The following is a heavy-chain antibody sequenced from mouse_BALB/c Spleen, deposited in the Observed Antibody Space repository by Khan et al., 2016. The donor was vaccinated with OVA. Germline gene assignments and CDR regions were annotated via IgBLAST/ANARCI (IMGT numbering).Heavy chain of an antibody. CDR1: GFTFSTYG. CDR2: VSSGGHYT. V-gene: IGHV5-6*01. D-gene: IGHD1-1*01. J-gene: IGHJ3*01. Sequence: EVQLQESGGDLVKPGGSLKLSCAASGFTFSTYGMSWVRQTPDKRLEWVATVSSGGHYTYYPDTVKGRFTISRDNVKKTLYLQMSSLKSEDTAMFYCARIAYYYDSEGFAYWGQGTLVTVSA. CDR3: ARIAYYYDSEGFAY.